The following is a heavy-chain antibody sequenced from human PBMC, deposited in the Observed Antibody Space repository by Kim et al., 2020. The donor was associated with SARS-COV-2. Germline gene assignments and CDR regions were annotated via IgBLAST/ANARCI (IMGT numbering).Heavy chain of an antibody. Sequence: ASVKVSCKASGYTFTDHYIHWVRQAPGQGLEWMGWINPSTGDTKSAQKFQGRVTVTREASITTVYMELTRLTSDDTAMYYCARDPGRGWNLDCCGQGTLVTVSS. D-gene: IGHD6-19*01. CDR3: ARDPGRGWNLDC. V-gene: IGHV1-2*02. J-gene: IGHJ4*02. CDR1: GYTFTDHY. CDR2: INPSTGDT.